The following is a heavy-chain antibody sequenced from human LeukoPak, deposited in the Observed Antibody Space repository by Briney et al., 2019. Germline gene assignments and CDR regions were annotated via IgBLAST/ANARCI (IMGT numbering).Heavy chain of an antibody. Sequence: SETLSLTCTVSGGSVSRGYYHWSWNRQPPGKGLEWIGYVYSSGTTSYSYNPSLKSRVTMSLDTSRNQFSLKLSSVTAADTAVYYCAREYHYYDTRGYYYFDYWGQGTLVTVSS. CDR2: VYSSGTT. CDR1: GGSVSRGYYH. CDR3: AREYHYYDTRGYYYFDY. V-gene: IGHV4-61*01. D-gene: IGHD3-22*01. J-gene: IGHJ4*02.